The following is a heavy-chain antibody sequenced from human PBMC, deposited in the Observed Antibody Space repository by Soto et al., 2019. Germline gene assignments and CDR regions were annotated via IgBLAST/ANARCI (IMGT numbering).Heavy chain of an antibody. D-gene: IGHD1-20*01. J-gene: IGHJ6*02. Sequence: QVQLVQSGAEVKKPGSSVKVSCKASGGTFSTYSISWVRQAPGQGLEWMGGSPPIFGASKCAQNFQGRVTITADESTSTAYMELSSLRSDDTAVYYCARGGRYPKSYYYYCMDVWGQGTTVTVSS. CDR2: SPPIFGAS. CDR1: GGTFSTYS. V-gene: IGHV1-69*01. CDR3: ARGGRYPKSYYYYCMDV.